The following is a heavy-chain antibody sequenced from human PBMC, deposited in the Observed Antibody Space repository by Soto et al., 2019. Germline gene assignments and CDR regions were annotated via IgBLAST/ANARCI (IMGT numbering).Heavy chain of an antibody. J-gene: IGHJ4*02. CDR1: GYTFTSYG. V-gene: IGHV1-18*01. Sequence: ASVKVSCKASGYTFTSYGISWVRQAPGQGLEWMGWISAYNGNTNYAQKLQGRVTMTTDTSTSTAYMELRSLRAEDTAVYYCAKARNEWLPHDYWGQGTLVTVSS. D-gene: IGHD6-19*01. CDR2: ISAYNGNT. CDR3: AKARNEWLPHDY.